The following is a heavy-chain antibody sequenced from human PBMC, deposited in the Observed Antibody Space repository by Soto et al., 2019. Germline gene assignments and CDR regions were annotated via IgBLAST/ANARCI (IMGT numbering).Heavy chain of an antibody. V-gene: IGHV3-64*02. CDR2: ISSYGCST. D-gene: IGHD2-15*01. Sequence: PGGSLRLSCAASVFAVSSTYMSWVRQSPGKGLEYVSAISSYGCSTFYADSVKGRFTISRDNSKNTLYLQMGSLRAEDMAVYYCARDGVVAPLGHGWLDIWGQGTMVTVSS. CDR1: VFAVSSTY. CDR3: ARDGVVAPLGHGWLDI. J-gene: IGHJ3*02.